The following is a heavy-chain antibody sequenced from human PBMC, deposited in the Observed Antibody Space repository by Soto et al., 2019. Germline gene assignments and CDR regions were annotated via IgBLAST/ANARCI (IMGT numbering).Heavy chain of an antibody. D-gene: IGHD3-22*01. J-gene: IGHJ4*02. Sequence: PSETLSLTCAVSGGSINTGNCWSLVRQSPGKGLEWIGEIYHSGTTNYNPSLKSRVSLSVDKSTNHFSLKLKSVTAADTAVYYCGRINGYHFDLWSQGALVTVSS. CDR2: IYHSGTT. CDR1: GGSINTGNC. CDR3: GRINGYHFDL. V-gene: IGHV4-4*02.